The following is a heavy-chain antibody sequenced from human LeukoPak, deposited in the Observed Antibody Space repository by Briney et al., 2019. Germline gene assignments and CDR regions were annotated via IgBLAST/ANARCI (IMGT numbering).Heavy chain of an antibody. V-gene: IGHV5-51*01. J-gene: IGHJ4*02. CDR3: VRHGLGSSWFGFDY. CDR2: IYPADSDT. D-gene: IGHD6-13*01. CDR1: GYTFTNYW. Sequence: GESLQIYCKGSGYTFTNYWIGWVRPMPGKGLEWMGIIYPADSDTRYSPSFQGQVTMSADRSISTAYLQWSSLKASDSAMYYCVRHGLGSSWFGFDYWGQGTLVTVSS.